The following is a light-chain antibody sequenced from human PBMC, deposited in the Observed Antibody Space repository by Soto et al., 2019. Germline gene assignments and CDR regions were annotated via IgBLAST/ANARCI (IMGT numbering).Light chain of an antibody. Sequence: QSVLTQPASVSGSPGQSITISCTGTSSDVGGYNYVSWYQQHPGKAPKLMIYDVSNRPSGVSNRFSGSKSGNTASLTISGIQAEDEADYYCSSYTSSSFYVFGTGTKVTVL. V-gene: IGLV2-14*01. J-gene: IGLJ1*01. CDR2: DVS. CDR1: SSDVGGYNY. CDR3: SSYTSSSFYV.